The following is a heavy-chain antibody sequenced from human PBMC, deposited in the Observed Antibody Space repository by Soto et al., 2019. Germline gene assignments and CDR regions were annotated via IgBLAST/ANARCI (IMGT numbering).Heavy chain of an antibody. D-gene: IGHD6-19*01. CDR1: GFTFSSHW. J-gene: IGHJ4*02. V-gene: IGHV3-7*01. CDR2: IEQDGSDK. CDR3: ASSAHSSIFDY. Sequence: EVQLVESGGGLVQPGGSPRLSCAASGFTFSSHWMGWVRQAPGKGLEWVANIEQDGSDKYYVDSVKGRFTISRDNAKNSLYLQMNNLRAEGAAVYYCASSAHSSIFDYWGRGTLATVSS.